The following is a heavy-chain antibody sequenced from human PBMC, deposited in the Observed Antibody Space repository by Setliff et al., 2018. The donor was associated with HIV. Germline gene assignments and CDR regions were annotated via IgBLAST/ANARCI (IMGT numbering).Heavy chain of an antibody. D-gene: IGHD3-3*01. Sequence: SETLSLTCTVSGDSMRSKSYFWGWTRQSPGKGLEWIGAIDYSGTTYYNPSLKSRLTISVDTSKNLFSLRVTPVTAADTAIYYCARHVPDYDFWSGSPAHYYYYYMDVWGKGTTVTVSS. V-gene: IGHV4-39*01. J-gene: IGHJ6*03. CDR1: GDSMRSKSYF. CDR3: ARHVPDYDFWSGSPAHYYYYYMDV. CDR2: IDYSGTT.